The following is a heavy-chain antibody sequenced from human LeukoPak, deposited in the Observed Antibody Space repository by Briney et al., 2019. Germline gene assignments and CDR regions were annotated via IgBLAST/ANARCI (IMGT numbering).Heavy chain of an antibody. V-gene: IGHV1-2*06. CDR3: AGEDNSSGYRPFDI. D-gene: IGHD3-22*01. Sequence: GASVKVSCKASGYTFTGYYIHWVRQAPGQGLDWMGRINPNNGGTNYAQKFQGRVIMTRDMSMSTAYMELSRLRSDDTAVYYCAGEDNSSGYRPFDIWGQGTMVTVPS. CDR1: GYTFTGYY. CDR2: INPNNGGT. J-gene: IGHJ3*02.